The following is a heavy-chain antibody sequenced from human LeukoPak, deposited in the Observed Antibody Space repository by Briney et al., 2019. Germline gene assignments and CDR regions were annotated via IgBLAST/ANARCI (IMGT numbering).Heavy chain of an antibody. CDR2: IIPIFGTA. CDR1: GYTFTTYA. V-gene: IGHV1-69*13. D-gene: IGHD3-10*01. J-gene: IGHJ6*02. Sequence: SVKVSCKASGYTFTTYAMNWVRQAPGQGLEWMEGIIPIFGTANYAQKFQGRVTITADESTSTAYMELSSLRSEDTAVYYCARGVRGALSYYYYGMDVWGQGTTVTVSS. CDR3: ARGVRGALSYYYYGMDV.